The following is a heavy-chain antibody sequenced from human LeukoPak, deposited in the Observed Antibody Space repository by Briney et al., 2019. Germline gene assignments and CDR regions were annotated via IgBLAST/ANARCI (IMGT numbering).Heavy chain of an antibody. J-gene: IGHJ3*02. CDR2: ISGSGGGT. D-gene: IGHD6-6*01. CDR3: ASSSSGAFDI. CDR1: GFTFNNYG. V-gene: IGHV3-23*01. Sequence: GGPLRLSCAASGFTFNNYGMSWVRQAPGKGLEWVSTISGSGGGTYCPDSVKGRFTISRDNSKNTLYLQMNSLRAEDTAVYYCASSSSGAFDIWGQGTMVTVSS.